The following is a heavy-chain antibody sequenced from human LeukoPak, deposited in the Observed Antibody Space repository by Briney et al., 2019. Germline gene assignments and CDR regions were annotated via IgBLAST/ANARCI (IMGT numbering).Heavy chain of an antibody. CDR1: GGTFSSYA. D-gene: IGHD1-26*01. J-gene: IGHJ4*02. V-gene: IGHV1-69*13. CDR3: ARAPASGSYGYYFDY. CDR2: IIPIFGTA. Sequence: GASVKVSCKASGGTFSSYAISWVRQAPGQGLEWMGGIIPIFGTANYAQKFQGRVTITADESTSTAYVELSSLRSEDTAVYYCARAPASGSYGYYFDYWGQGTLVTVSS.